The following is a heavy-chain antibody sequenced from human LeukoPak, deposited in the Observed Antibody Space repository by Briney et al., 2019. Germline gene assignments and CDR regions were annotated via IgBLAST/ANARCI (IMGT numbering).Heavy chain of an antibody. Sequence: GGSLTLSCAASGFTFSSYSMNWVRQAPGKGPEWISYISPSSDTIKYADSVRGRVTISRDNAKNSLYLQVKSLRAEDTAVYYCAKDGGFWSGYGPPYFDYWGQGNLVTVSS. D-gene: IGHD3-3*01. CDR2: ISPSSDTI. CDR1: GFTFSSYS. V-gene: IGHV3-48*04. J-gene: IGHJ4*02. CDR3: AKDGGFWSGYGPPYFDY.